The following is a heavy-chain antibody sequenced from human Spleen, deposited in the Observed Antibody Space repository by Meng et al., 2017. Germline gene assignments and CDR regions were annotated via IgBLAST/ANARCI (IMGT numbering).Heavy chain of an antibody. J-gene: IGHJ6*02. CDR1: GYTFTSYA. CDR3: ARDLSSGSWYSLYYYYYGMDV. V-gene: IGHV1-3*01. Sequence: ASVKVSCKASGYTFTSYAMHWVRQAPGQRLEWMGWINAGNGNTKYSQKFQGRVTITRDTSASTAYMELSSLRSEDTAVYYCARDLSSGSWYSLYYYYYGMDVWGQGTTGTVSS. CDR2: INAGNGNT. D-gene: IGHD6-13*01.